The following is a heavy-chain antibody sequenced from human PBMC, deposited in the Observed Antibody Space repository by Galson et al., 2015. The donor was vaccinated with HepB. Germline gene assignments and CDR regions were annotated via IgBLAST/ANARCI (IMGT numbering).Heavy chain of an antibody. V-gene: IGHV3-23*01. CDR1: GFTCSGYA. J-gene: IGHJ6*03. CDR2: ISGSGGTT. Sequence: SLRLSCAAAGFTCSGYALTWVRQTPGKGLQWVSAISGSGGTTYYADSGKGRFPISRDNSKNTLYLKINSLRAEDTAIYSCARPDFYYYYLGVWGKGTTVTVSS. CDR3: ARPDFYYYYLGV.